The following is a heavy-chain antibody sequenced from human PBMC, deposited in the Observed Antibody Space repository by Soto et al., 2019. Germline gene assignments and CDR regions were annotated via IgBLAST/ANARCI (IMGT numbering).Heavy chain of an antibody. CDR2: IQPHSGGP. D-gene: IGHD2-15*01. CDR3: GSPRSGPSPDVGN. CDR1: VFSNDNTFG. J-gene: IGHJ1*01. Sequence: ASVKVSCKASVFSNDNTFGIHWVRRAPGPGLEWIGWIQPHSGGPYYAQKFHCTVTMTRDKSISTVYMEVSSLTSDDTAVYYCGSPRSGPSPDVGNWG. V-gene: IGHV1-2*02.